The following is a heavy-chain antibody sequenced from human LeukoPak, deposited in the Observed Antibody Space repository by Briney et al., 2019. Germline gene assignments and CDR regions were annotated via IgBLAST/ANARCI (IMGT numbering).Heavy chain of an antibody. D-gene: IGHD2-2*01. CDR1: GGTFTSYA. CDR3: ARVVVVPAAIPDYYYYYGMDV. CDR2: IVPILGIA. Sequence: SVKVSCKASGGTFTSYAISWVRQAPGQGLEWMGRIVPILGIANYAQKFQGRVTITADKSTSTAYMELSSLRSEDTAVYYCARVVVVPAAIPDYYYYYGMDVWGQGTTVTVSS. J-gene: IGHJ6*02. V-gene: IGHV1-69*04.